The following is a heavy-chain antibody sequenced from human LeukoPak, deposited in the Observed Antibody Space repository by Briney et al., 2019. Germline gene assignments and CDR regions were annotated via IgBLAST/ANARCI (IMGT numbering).Heavy chain of an antibody. V-gene: IGHV3-48*01. CDR1: GFTFSSYS. D-gene: IGHD3-10*01. Sequence: PGGALRLSCAASGFTFSSYSMNWVRQAPGKGLEWVSYISSSSSTIYYADSVKGRFTISRDNAKNSLYLQMNSLRAEDTAVYYCAKYYYGSGSPGYWGQGTLVTVSS. J-gene: IGHJ4*02. CDR3: AKYYYGSGSPGY. CDR2: ISSSSSTI.